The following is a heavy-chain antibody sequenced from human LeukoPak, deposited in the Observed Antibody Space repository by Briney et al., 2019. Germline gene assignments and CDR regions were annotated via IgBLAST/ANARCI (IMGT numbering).Heavy chain of an antibody. D-gene: IGHD5-24*01. V-gene: IGHV3-20*04. CDR1: GLKFDNYG. Sequence: GGSLRLSCAASGLKFDNYGMSWVRQVPGKGLEWVSGINWDGGSTGYADSVKGRFTISRDNAKNSLYLQMNSLRTEDTAVYYCARGRRLQLGAPYYFDYWGQGTLVTVSS. CDR3: ARGRRLQLGAPYYFDY. J-gene: IGHJ4*02. CDR2: INWDGGST.